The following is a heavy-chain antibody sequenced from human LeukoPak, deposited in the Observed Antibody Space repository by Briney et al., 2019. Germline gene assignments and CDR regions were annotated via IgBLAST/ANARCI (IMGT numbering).Heavy chain of an antibody. D-gene: IGHD2-15*01. CDR3: AAPLVGEKDDY. CDR2: IYTSGST. J-gene: IGHJ4*02. CDR1: GGPISSYY. V-gene: IGHV4-4*07. Sequence: SETLSLTCTVSGGPISSYYWTWIRQPAGKGLEWIGRIYTSGSTNYSPSLKSRVTMSVDTSKNQFSLKLSSVTAADTAVYYCAAPLVGEKDDYWGQGTLVTISS.